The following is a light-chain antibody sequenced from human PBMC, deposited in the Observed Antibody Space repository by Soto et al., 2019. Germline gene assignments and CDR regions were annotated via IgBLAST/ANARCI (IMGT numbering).Light chain of an antibody. Sequence: DTVMTQSPDSLALSLGERATINCKSSQSLLSSSDNRNYLAWFQQKPGQPPKLLIRWASTRESGVPDRFSASGSGTDFTLTISSLQAEDFAVYYCQQYGSSQWTFGQGTKVEIK. CDR3: QQYGSSQWT. J-gene: IGKJ1*01. CDR1: QSLLSSSDNRNY. V-gene: IGKV4-1*01. CDR2: WAS.